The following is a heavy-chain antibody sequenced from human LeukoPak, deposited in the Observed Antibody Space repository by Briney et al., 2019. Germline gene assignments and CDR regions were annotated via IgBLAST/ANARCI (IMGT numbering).Heavy chain of an antibody. CDR1: GFTFSSYA. CDR3: ARDGYSSSPGRAAAVDY. Sequence: GRSLRLSCAASGFTFSSYAMHWVRQAPGKGLEWVAVISYDGSNKYYADSVKGRFTISRDNSKNTLYLQMNSLRAEDTAVYYCARDGYSSSPGRAAAVDYWGQGTLVTVSS. CDR2: ISYDGSNK. D-gene: IGHD6-13*01. J-gene: IGHJ4*02. V-gene: IGHV3-30-3*01.